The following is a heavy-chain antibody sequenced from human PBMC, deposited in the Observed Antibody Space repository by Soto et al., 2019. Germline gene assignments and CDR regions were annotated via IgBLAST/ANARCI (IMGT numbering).Heavy chain of an antibody. J-gene: IGHJ6*02. D-gene: IGHD2-21*02. CDR1: GFTFSSYG. CDR3: ARDQRIVVVTAIQSYYYYGMDV. Sequence: PGGSLRLSCAASGFTFSSYGMHWVRQAPGKGLEWVAVISYDGSNKYYADSVKGRFTISRDNSKNTLYLQMNSLRAEDTAVYYCARDQRIVVVTAIQSYYYYGMDVWGQGTTVTVSS. CDR2: ISYDGSNK. V-gene: IGHV3-30*03.